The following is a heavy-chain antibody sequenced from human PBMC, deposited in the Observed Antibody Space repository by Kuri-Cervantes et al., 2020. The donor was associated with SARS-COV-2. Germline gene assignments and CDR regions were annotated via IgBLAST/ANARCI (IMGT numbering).Heavy chain of an antibody. D-gene: IGHD6-25*01. J-gene: IGHJ4*02. CDR1: GGSISSYY. Sequence: GSLRLSCTVSGGSISSYYWSWIRQPPGKGLEWIGYIYYSGSTNYNPSLKSRVTISVDTSKNQSSLKLSSVTAADTAVYYCARQGSSGWYLGYWGQGTLVTVSS. CDR2: IYYSGST. CDR3: ARQGSSGWYLGY. V-gene: IGHV4-59*08.